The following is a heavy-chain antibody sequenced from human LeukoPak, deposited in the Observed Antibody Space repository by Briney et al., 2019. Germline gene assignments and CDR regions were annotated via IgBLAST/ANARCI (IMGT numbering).Heavy chain of an antibody. J-gene: IGHJ6*02. CDR3: ARAPRAYDSSGIYYYGMDV. V-gene: IGHV3-64*01. D-gene: IGHD3-22*01. Sequence: GGSLRLSCSASGFTFSSYAMHWVRQAPGKGLEYVSAISSNGGSTYYANSVKGRFTISRDNSKNTLYLQMGSLRAEDTAVYYCARAPRAYDSSGIYYYGMDVWGQGTTVTVSS. CDR1: GFTFSSYA. CDR2: ISSNGGST.